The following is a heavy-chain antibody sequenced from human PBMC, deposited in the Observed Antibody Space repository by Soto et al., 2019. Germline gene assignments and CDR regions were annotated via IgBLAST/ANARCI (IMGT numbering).Heavy chain of an antibody. CDR2: IYSGGTT. Sequence: EVHLVESGGGLVQPGGSLTLSCAASGFTVSSNYMSWARQAPGKGLEWVSVIYSGGTTYYADSVKGRFTISRDDSKNTLYLQMDSLRADDMAVYYCARGADYWGQGTLLTVSS. V-gene: IGHV3-66*01. CDR1: GFTVSSNY. CDR3: ARGADY. J-gene: IGHJ4*02.